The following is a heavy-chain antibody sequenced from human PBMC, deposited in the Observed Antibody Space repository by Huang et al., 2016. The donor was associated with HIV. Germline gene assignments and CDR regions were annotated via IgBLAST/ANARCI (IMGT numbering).Heavy chain of an antibody. V-gene: IGHV4-34*01. CDR1: GGSFSGYY. Sequence: QVQLQQWGAGLLKPSETLSLTCAVYGGSFSGYYWSWIRQSPGKGLEGLGEINHSGSTNDNPSLKSRLTRSVDTSKNQFSLKLSSVTDADTAVYYCARERMMSWLDDHDAFDIWGQGTMVTVSS. CDR2: INHSGST. CDR3: ARERMMSWLDDHDAFDI. J-gene: IGHJ3*02. D-gene: IGHD1-1*01.